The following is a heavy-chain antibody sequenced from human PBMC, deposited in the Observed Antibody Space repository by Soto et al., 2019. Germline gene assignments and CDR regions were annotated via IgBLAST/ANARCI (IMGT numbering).Heavy chain of an antibody. V-gene: IGHV3-30*18. Sequence: QPGGSLRLSCAASGFTFSSYGMHWVRQAPGKGLEWVAVISYDGSYKYYADSVKGRFTISRDNSKNTLYLQMNSLRAEDTAVYYCAKWNGGFDYWGQGILVTVSS. J-gene: IGHJ4*02. CDR2: ISYDGSYK. CDR1: GFTFSSYG. CDR3: AKWNGGFDY. D-gene: IGHD3-16*01.